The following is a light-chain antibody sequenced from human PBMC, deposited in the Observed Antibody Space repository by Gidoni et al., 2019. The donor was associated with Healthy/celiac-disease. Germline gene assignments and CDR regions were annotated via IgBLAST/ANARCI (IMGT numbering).Light chain of an antibody. J-gene: IGKJ2*01. Sequence: IVLTQSPGTLSLSPGERATLACRDSQSVTNNYLAWYQQKPGQAPRLVSYDAANRATGIPDRFIGSGSGPDFTLTISRLEPEDFAVYYCQQSGSSPYTFGQXSKLEIK. CDR1: QSVTNNY. CDR3: QQSGSSPYT. V-gene: IGKV3-20*01. CDR2: DAA.